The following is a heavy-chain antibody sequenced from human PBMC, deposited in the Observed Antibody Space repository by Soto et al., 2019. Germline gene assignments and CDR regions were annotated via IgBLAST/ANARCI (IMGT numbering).Heavy chain of an antibody. CDR1: GGSISSGDYY. V-gene: IGHV4-30-4*01. Sequence: SQTLSLTCTVSGGSISSGDYYWSWIRQPPGKGLEWIGYIYYSGSTYYNPSLKSRVTISVDTSKNQFSLKLTSVTAADTADYYCARTSYYDSTGYYNMDVWGQGTTVTVSS. CDR3: ARTSYYDSTGYYNMDV. D-gene: IGHD3-22*01. CDR2: IYYSGST. J-gene: IGHJ6*02.